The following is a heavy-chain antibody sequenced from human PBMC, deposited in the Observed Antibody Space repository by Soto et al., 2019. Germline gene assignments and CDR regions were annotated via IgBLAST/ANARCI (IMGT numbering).Heavy chain of an antibody. Sequence: ASVKVSCKASGYTFTSYGISWVRQAPGHGLEWMGWISAYNGNTNYAQKLQGRVTMTTDTSTSTAYMELRSLRSDDTAVYYCATGPGYSSGWGYYYYGMDVWGQGTTVTVSS. D-gene: IGHD6-19*01. V-gene: IGHV1-18*04. CDR3: ATGPGYSSGWGYYYYGMDV. CDR1: GYTFTSYG. CDR2: ISAYNGNT. J-gene: IGHJ6*02.